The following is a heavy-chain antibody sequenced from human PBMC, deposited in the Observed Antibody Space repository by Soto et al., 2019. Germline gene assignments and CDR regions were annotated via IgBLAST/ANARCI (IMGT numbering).Heavy chain of an antibody. J-gene: IGHJ3*02. D-gene: IGHD3-3*01. CDR3: ARDFRFLEWGGTDAFDI. CDR2: IYSGGST. Sequence: GGSLRLSCAASGFTVSSNYMSWVRQAPGKGLEWVSVIYSGGSTYYADSVKGRFTISRDNSKNTRYLQMNSLRAEDTAVYYCARDFRFLEWGGTDAFDIWGQGTMVTVSS. CDR1: GFTVSSNY. V-gene: IGHV3-66*01.